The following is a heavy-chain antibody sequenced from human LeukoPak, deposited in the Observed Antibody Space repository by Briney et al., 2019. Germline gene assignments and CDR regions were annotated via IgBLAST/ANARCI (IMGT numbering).Heavy chain of an antibody. J-gene: IGHJ4*02. Sequence: ASVKVSCKASGYTFTGYYMHWVRQAPGQGLEWMGWINPNSGGTNYAQKFQGRVTMTRDTSISTAYMELSGLRSDDTAVYYCARDGWSDYYDSSGYYGYWGQGTLVTVSS. CDR1: GYTFTGYY. V-gene: IGHV1-2*02. CDR3: ARDGWSDYYDSSGYYGY. D-gene: IGHD3-22*01. CDR2: INPNSGGT.